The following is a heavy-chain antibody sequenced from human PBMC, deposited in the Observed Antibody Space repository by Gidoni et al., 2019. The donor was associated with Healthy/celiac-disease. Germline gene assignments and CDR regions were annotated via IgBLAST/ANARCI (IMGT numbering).Heavy chain of an antibody. J-gene: IGHJ4*02. CDR3: ARHVRWIVVAHFDY. D-gene: IGHD3-22*01. Sequence: QVQLQESGPGLVKPSETLSLTCAVSGYSISSGYYWGWIRQPPGKGLEWIGSIYHSGSTYYNPSIKSRVTISVDTSKNQFSLKLSSVTAADTAVYYCARHVRWIVVAHFDYWGQGTLVTVSS. CDR2: IYHSGST. CDR1: GYSISSGYY. V-gene: IGHV4-38-2*01.